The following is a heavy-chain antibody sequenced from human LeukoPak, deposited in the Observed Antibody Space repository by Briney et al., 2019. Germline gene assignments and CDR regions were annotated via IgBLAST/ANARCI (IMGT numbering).Heavy chain of an antibody. Sequence: GRSRRLSCAASGFPFSTYGMHWVRQAPGRGLEWVAFIWYDGSNKYYADSVKGRFTISRDNSKNTLYLQMNSLRVEDTAVYYCGKDFSYYDSSGSGPDYWGQGTLVTVSS. J-gene: IGHJ4*02. CDR2: IWYDGSNK. CDR1: GFPFSTYG. V-gene: IGHV3-33*06. D-gene: IGHD3-22*01. CDR3: GKDFSYYDSSGSGPDY.